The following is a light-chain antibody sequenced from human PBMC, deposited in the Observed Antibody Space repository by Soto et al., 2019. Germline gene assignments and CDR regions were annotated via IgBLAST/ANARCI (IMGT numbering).Light chain of an antibody. CDR2: GAS. V-gene: IGKV3-20*01. CDR3: QQYGGSTRT. Sequence: EIVFSQSPCTVSLSPGKRATLYCRVSQTVSSSYLAWYQQNPGQAPRLLICGASSRATGIPDRITGSGSGTDFTLSISRLEPEDFAVYYCQQYGGSTRTFGQGTKVDI. CDR1: QTVSSSY. J-gene: IGKJ1*01.